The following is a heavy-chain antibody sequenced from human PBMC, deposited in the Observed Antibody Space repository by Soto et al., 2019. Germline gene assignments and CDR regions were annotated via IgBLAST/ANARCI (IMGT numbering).Heavy chain of an antibody. D-gene: IGHD3-22*01. V-gene: IGHV3-74*01. CDR3: ARVVGDRYDGNGYLGRH. J-gene: IGHJ4*02. CDR2: IKSDGSGT. Sequence: EVQLVESGGGLVQPGESLTLSCAASGFPFSSYWMHWVRQAPGKGLVWVSRIKSDGSGTYYADSVQDRFTISRDNARNTPYAQMHSLRVEDTAVYFCARVVGDRYDGNGYLGRHWGQGTLVTVSS. CDR1: GFPFSSYW.